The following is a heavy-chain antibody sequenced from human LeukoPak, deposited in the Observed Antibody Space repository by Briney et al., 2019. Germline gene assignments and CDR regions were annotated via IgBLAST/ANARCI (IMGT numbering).Heavy chain of an antibody. CDR1: GGSISSYY. CDR3: ARGGRLWFGELSPFDY. Sequence: SETLSLTCTVSGGSISSYYWSWIRQPPGKGLEWIGYIYYIGSTNYNPSLKSRVTISVDTSKNQFSLKLSSVTAADTAVYYCARGGRLWFGELSPFDYWGQGTLVTVSS. V-gene: IGHV4-59*01. CDR2: IYYIGST. J-gene: IGHJ4*02. D-gene: IGHD3-10*01.